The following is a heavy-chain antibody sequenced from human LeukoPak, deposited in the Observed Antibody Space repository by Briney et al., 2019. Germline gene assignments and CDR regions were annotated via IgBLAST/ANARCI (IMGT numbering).Heavy chain of an antibody. J-gene: IGHJ4*02. Sequence: GGSLRLSCAASGFTFSSYGMHWVRQAPGKGLEWVAVISYDGSNKYYADSVKGRFTISRDNAKNSLFLQMDSLRSEDTAVYYCVKNSGWYRLDCWGQGTLVTVSS. V-gene: IGHV3-30*18. CDR1: GFTFSSYG. CDR2: ISYDGSNK. CDR3: VKNSGWYRLDC. D-gene: IGHD6-13*01.